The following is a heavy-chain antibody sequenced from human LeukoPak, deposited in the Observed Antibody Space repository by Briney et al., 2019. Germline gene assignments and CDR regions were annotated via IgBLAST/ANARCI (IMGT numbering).Heavy chain of an antibody. Sequence: GGSLRLSCAAYGYTFSSYIMNWVRQAPGKGLEWVSSISSSSSYIYYADSVKGRFTISRDNAKNSLYLQMNSLRAEDTAVYYCARGRRDDAFDIWGQGTMVTVSS. V-gene: IGHV3-21*01. J-gene: IGHJ3*02. CDR3: ARGRRDDAFDI. D-gene: IGHD3-10*01. CDR1: GYTFSSYI. CDR2: ISSSSSYI.